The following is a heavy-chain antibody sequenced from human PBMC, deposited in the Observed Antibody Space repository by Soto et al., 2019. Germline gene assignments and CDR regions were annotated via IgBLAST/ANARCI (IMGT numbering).Heavy chain of an antibody. D-gene: IGHD2-8*01. CDR2: INPNMGGS. CDR1: GYTLSGYY. J-gene: IGHJ5*02. CDR3: ARLRTDTSSWVNGWSDL. V-gene: IGHV1-2*02. Sequence: QVQLVQSGAEVKKPGASVKVSCKASGYTLSGYYIHWVRQAPGQGLEWMGWINPNMGGSKYVEKFQGRVTMTRNTSIITAYMDLRRLTYDDTAVYYCARLRTDTSSWVNGWSDLWGQGTLVTVSS.